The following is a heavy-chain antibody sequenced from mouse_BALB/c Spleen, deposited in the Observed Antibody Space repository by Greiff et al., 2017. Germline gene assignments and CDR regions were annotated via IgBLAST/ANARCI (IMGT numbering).Heavy chain of an antibody. CDR2: ISYSGST. Sequence: EVQLVESGPGLVKPSQSLSLTCTVTGYSITSDYAWNWIRQFPGNKLEWMGYISYSGSTSYNPSLKSRISITRDTSKNQFFLQLNSVTTEDTATYYCARTGTPYYFDYWGQGTTLTVSS. V-gene: IGHV3-2*02. CDR3: ARTGTPYYFDY. CDR1: GYSITSDYA. D-gene: IGHD4-1*01. J-gene: IGHJ2*01.